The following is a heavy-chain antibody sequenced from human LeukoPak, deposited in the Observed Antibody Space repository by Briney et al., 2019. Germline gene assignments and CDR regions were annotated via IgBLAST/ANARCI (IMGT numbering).Heavy chain of an antibody. CDR2: ITGSGGST. J-gene: IGHJ4*02. Sequence: GGSLRLSCAAAGFTFSNYAMSWVRQAPGKGLEWVSSITGSGGSTYYADSVKGRFTISRDNSKNTLYLQMNSLRAEDTAVYYCAKDLTMIVVVTALDYWGQGTLVTVSS. CDR1: GFTFSNYA. CDR3: AKDLTMIVVVTALDY. V-gene: IGHV3-23*01. D-gene: IGHD3-22*01.